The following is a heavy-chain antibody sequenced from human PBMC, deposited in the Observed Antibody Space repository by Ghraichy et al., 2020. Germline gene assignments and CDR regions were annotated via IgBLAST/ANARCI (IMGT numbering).Heavy chain of an antibody. CDR3: ARDLEAPSYYYDSSGYHYSFDY. CDR1: GYTFTSYG. V-gene: IGHV1-18*01. CDR2: ISAYNGNT. Sequence: ASVKVSCKASGYTFTSYGISWVRQAPGQGLEWMGWISAYNGNTNYAQKLQGRVTMTTDTSTSTAYMELRSLRSDDTAVYYCARDLEAPSYYYDSSGYHYSFDYWGQGTLVTVSS. J-gene: IGHJ4*02. D-gene: IGHD3-22*01.